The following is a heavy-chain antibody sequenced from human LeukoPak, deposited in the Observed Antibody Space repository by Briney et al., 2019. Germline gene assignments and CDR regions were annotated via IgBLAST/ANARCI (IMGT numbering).Heavy chain of an antibody. Sequence: SVKVSCKASGGTFSSYAISWVRQAPGQGLEWMGGIIPIFGTANYAQKFQGRVTITADRSTSTAYMELSSLRSEDTAVYYCARRYSSGWYVFDYWGQGTLVTVSS. CDR3: ARRYSSGWYVFDY. J-gene: IGHJ4*02. V-gene: IGHV1-69*06. CDR1: GGTFSSYA. CDR2: IIPIFGTA. D-gene: IGHD6-19*01.